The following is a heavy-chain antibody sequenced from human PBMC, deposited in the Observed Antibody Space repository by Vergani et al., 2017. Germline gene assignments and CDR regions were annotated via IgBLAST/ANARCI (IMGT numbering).Heavy chain of an antibody. CDR3: AKEGAPWFGERAFDI. V-gene: IGHV3-9*01. D-gene: IGHD3-10*01. CDR1: GFTFDDYA. CDR2: ISWNSGSI. Sequence: EVQLVESGGGLVQPGRSLRLSCAASGFTFDDYAMPWVRQGPGKGLEWVSGISWNSGSIGYADSVKGRFTIGRDNAKNSLDLQMNSPRAEDPAVYYCAKEGAPWFGERAFDIWGQGTMVTVSS. J-gene: IGHJ3*02.